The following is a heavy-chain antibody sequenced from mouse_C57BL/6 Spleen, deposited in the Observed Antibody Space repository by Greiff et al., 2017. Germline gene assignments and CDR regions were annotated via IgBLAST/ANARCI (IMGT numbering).Heavy chain of an antibody. J-gene: IGHJ4*01. Sequence: QVQLQQSGAELVKPGASVKISCKASGYAFSSYWMNWVKQRPGKGLEWIGQIYPGDGDTNYNGKFKGKATLTADKSSSTAYMQLSSLTSEDSAVYFCARGAFSPPSAMDYWGQGTSVTVSS. D-gene: IGHD6-1*01. V-gene: IGHV1-80*01. CDR1: GYAFSSYW. CDR3: ARGAFSPPSAMDY. CDR2: IYPGDGDT.